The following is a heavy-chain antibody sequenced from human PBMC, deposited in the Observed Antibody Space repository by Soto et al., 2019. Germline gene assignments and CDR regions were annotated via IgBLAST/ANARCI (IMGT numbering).Heavy chain of an antibody. CDR1: GFTFSSYG. Sequence: QVQLVESGGGVVQPGRSLRLSCAASGFTFSSYGMHWVRQAPGKGLEWVAVIWYDGSNKYYADSVKGRFTISRDKSKNTLYLQMNSLRAEDTAVYYCARDSTTVNRYFQHWGLGTLVTVAS. CDR3: ARDSTTVNRYFQH. D-gene: IGHD4-17*01. J-gene: IGHJ1*01. V-gene: IGHV3-33*01. CDR2: IWYDGSNK.